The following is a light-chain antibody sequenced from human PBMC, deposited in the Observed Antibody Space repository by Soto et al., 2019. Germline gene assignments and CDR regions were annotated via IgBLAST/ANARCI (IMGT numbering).Light chain of an antibody. CDR3: QQRRYWPVT. CDR1: QSVSSY. CDR2: DAS. J-gene: IGKJ1*01. V-gene: IGKV3-11*01. Sequence: EIVLTQSPAILSMSPGERATISCRASQSVSSYFAWYQQKPGQAPRLLIYDASNRATGVPARFSGSGSGTDFTLTISSLEPEDFAVYYCQQRRYWPVTFDQGTKVDIK.